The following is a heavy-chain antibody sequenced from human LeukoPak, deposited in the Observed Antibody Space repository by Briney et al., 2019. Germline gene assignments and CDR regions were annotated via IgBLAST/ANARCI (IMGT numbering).Heavy chain of an antibody. CDR3: ARRSGYYPYYFDF. J-gene: IGHJ4*02. D-gene: IGHD3-22*01. CDR1: GGTFSSYA. CDR2: IIPIFGTT. V-gene: IGHV1-69*13. Sequence: SVKVSCKASGGTFSSYAISWVRQAPGQGLEWMGGIIPIFGTTNYAQKFQGRVTITADESTSTAYMELSSLRSEGTAVYYCARRSGYYPYYFDFWGQGTLVTVSS.